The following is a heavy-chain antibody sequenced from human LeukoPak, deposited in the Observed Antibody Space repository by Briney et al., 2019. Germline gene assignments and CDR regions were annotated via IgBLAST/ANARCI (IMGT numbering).Heavy chain of an antibody. CDR1: GFTFSSYA. V-gene: IGHV3-30*04. D-gene: IGHD3-22*01. J-gene: IGHJ4*02. CDR3: ARHVVALGFDY. Sequence: GGSLRLSCAASGFTFSSYAMHWVRQAPGKGLEWVAVISYDGSNKYYADSVKGRFTISRDNAKNSLYLQTNSLRAEDTAVYYCARHVVALGFDYWGQGTLVTVSS. CDR2: ISYDGSNK.